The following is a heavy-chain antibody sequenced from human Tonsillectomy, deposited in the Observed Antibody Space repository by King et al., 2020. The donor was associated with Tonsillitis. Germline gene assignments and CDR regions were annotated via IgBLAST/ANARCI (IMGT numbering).Heavy chain of an antibody. D-gene: IGHD3-10*01. CDR1: GFTFSRYW. J-gene: IGHJ4*02. CDR2: IKEDGSDK. Sequence: VQLVESGGGLVQPGGSLRLSCAVSGFTFSRYWMSWVRQAPGKGLEWVANIKEDGSDKHYLDSVKGRFTISRDNAKNSLFLQLNSLRAEDTAVYYCATEGGRSGSGYWGQGTLVTVSS. V-gene: IGHV3-7*01. CDR3: ATEGGRSGSGY.